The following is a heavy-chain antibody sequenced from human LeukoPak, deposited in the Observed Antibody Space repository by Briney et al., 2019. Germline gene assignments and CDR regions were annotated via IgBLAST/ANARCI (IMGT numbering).Heavy chain of an antibody. J-gene: IGHJ1*01. V-gene: IGHV1-69*04. D-gene: IGHD2-15*01. CDR1: GGTFSSYA. CDR2: IIPILGIA. CDR3: ARGAPVVVPSDYGPGYFRH. Sequence: GASVKVSCKASGGTFSSYAISWVRQAPGQGLEWMGRIIPILGIANYAQKFQGRVTITADKSTSTAYMELSSLRSEDTAVYYCARGAPVVVPSDYGPGYFRHWGQGTLVTVS.